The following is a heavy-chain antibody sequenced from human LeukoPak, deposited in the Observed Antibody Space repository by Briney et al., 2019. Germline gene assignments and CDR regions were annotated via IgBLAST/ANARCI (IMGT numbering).Heavy chain of an antibody. D-gene: IGHD1-1*01. CDR3: VRVKGTYFDF. J-gene: IGHJ4*02. CDR2: ISASGGNI. Sequence: GGSLRLSCAVSGFPFSSYSMNWVRQAPGKVLEWSSYISASGGNIFYLDAVRGRFTVSRDNAMNSLFLQMNRPRAEDTAIYYCVRVKGTYFDFWGQGTLVTVSS. CDR1: GFPFSSYS. V-gene: IGHV3-48*01.